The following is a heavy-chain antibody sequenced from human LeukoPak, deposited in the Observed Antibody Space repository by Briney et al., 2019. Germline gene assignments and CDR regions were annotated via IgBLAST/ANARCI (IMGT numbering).Heavy chain of an antibody. CDR2: ISSSSSYI. D-gene: IGHD6-13*01. Sequence: GGSLRLSCAASGFTSSSYSMNWVRQAPGKGLEWVSSISSSSSYIYYADSVKGRFTISRDNTKNSLYLQMNSLRAEDTAVYYCARDLEPGIAASAVGYWGQGTLVTVSS. J-gene: IGHJ4*02. CDR1: GFTSSSYS. CDR3: ARDLEPGIAASAVGY. V-gene: IGHV3-21*01.